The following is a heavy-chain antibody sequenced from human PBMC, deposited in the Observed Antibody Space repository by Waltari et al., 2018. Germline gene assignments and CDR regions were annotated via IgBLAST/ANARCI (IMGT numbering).Heavy chain of an antibody. J-gene: IGHJ4*02. CDR2: VHGSGKT. CDR1: GDSLSSTYW. CDR3: ARDRGRGLYLDS. V-gene: IGHV4-4*02. D-gene: IGHD2-15*01. Sequence: QLQLQESGTGLVKPSGTLSITCDVSGDSLSSTYWWRWVRQPPGKGLEWIGKVHGSGKTNYNPSFASRVTVSLDTPNNQFSLRVTSVTAADSAIYYCARDRGRGLYLDSWGPGTLVAVSP.